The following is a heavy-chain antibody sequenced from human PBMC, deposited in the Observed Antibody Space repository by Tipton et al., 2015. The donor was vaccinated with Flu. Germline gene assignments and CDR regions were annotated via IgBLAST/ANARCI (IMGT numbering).Heavy chain of an antibody. V-gene: IGHV3-7*01. CDR1: GFSFSSHW. D-gene: IGHD2-2*01. Sequence: SLRLSCAASGFSFSSHWMNWVRQAPGKGPEWVANIKQDGSVNYYVDSVKGRFTISRDNAKNSLYLQMNSLRAEDTAVYYCGRAIGGSSSHWGQGTLVTVSS. CDR3: GRAIGGSSSH. J-gene: IGHJ4*02. CDR2: IKQDGSVN.